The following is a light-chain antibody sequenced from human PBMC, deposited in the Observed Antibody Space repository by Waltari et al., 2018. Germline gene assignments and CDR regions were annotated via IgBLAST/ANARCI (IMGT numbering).Light chain of an antibody. V-gene: IGLV2-14*03. J-gene: IGLJ2*01. CDR3: FSQTLDGLVL. CDR1: GSAVGASAY. Sequence: QSALTQPASVSGSPGQSITISCSGVGSAVGASAYVSWHQHHPGKAPQVIIYDVTNRPSGVSDRFSASKSANTASLTISRLQPEDEADYYCFSQTLDGLVLFGGGTRLTVL. CDR2: DVT.